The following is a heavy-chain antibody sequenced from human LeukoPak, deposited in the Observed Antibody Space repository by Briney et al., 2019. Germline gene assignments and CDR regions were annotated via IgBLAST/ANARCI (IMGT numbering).Heavy chain of an antibody. CDR3: AREGGYSGSDAFDI. J-gene: IGHJ3*02. CDR1: GYTFTSYD. Sequence: APVKVSCKASGYTFTSYDINWVPQATGQGLECMGWTNPNSGNTGYAQMFQGRVTITRNTSISTAYMELSSMRSEDTAVYYCAREGGYSGSDAFDIWGQGTMVTVSS. V-gene: IGHV1-8*03. CDR2: TNPNSGNT. D-gene: IGHD5-12*01.